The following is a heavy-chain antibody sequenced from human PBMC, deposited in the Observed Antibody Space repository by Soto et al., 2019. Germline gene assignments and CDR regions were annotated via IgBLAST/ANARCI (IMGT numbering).Heavy chain of an antibody. J-gene: IGHJ5*02. CDR1: GGTFSSYA. CDR3: ARGCIGGSCYSPYNWFDP. CDR2: IIPIFGTA. D-gene: IGHD2-15*01. Sequence: QVQLVQSGAEVKKPGSSVKVSCKASGGTFSSYAISWVRQAPGQGLEWMGGIIPIFGTANYAQKFQGRVTITADKSTSTAYMERSSLRSEDTAVYYCARGCIGGSCYSPYNWFDPWGQGTLVTVSS. V-gene: IGHV1-69*06.